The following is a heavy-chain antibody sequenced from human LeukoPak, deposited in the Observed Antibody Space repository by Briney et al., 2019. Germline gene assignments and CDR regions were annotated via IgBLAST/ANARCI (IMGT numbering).Heavy chain of an antibody. V-gene: IGHV3-30-3*01. J-gene: IGHJ4*02. CDR1: GFKFSSYA. Sequence: GGSLRLSCAASGFKFSSYALDWVRQAPGKGLEWVAIISYDGNSEYYADSVKGRFTISRDNSNNTLYLEMSSVRPEDTATYYCATNRGCSTTRCNRAFDYWGQGTLVTVSS. CDR2: ISYDGNSE. D-gene: IGHD2-8*01. CDR3: ATNRGCSTTRCNRAFDY.